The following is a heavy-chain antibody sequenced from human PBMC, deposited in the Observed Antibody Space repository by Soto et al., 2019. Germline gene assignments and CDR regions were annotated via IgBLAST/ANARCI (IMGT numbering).Heavy chain of an antibody. CDR3: AVPYSSSSGFDY. J-gene: IGHJ4*02. CDR1: GYTFTSYD. Sequence: ASVKVSCKASGYTFTSYDINWVRQATGQGLEWMGWMNPNSSNTGYAQKFQGRVTMTRNTSISTAYMELSSLRSEDTAVYYCAVPYSSSSGFDYWGQGTLVTVSS. V-gene: IGHV1-8*01. CDR2: MNPNSSNT. D-gene: IGHD6-6*01.